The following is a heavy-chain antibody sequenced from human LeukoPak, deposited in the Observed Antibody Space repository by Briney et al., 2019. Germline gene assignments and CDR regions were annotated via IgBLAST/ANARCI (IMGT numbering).Heavy chain of an antibody. D-gene: IGHD2-15*01. CDR1: GYTFSTYG. V-gene: IGHV1-18*01. CDR2: ISAYNGNT. J-gene: IGHJ5*02. CDR3: AREESCSGGSCYPQGWFDP. Sequence: ASVKVSCKASGYTFSTYGITWVRQAPGQGLEWMGWISAYNGNTNYAEKIQGRVTMTTDTSTSTAYMELRSLRSDDTAVYYCAREESCSGGSCYPQGWFDPWGQGTLVTVSS.